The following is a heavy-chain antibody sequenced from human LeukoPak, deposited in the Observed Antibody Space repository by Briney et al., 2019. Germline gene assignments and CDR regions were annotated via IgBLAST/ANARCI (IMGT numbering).Heavy chain of an antibody. CDR2: ISWNSGSI. Sequence: PGRSLRLSCAASGFTFDDYAMHWVRQAPGKGLEWVPGISWNSGSIDYADSVKGRFTISRDNAKNSLYLQMNSLRAEDTALYYCAKDSDSSGYYLGSAFDIWGQGTMVTVSS. CDR1: GFTFDDYA. J-gene: IGHJ3*02. D-gene: IGHD3-22*01. V-gene: IGHV3-9*01. CDR3: AKDSDSSGYYLGSAFDI.